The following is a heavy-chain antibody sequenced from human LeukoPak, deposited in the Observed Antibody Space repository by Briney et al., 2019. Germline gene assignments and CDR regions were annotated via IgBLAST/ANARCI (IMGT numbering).Heavy chain of an antibody. J-gene: IGHJ5*02. D-gene: IGHD6-13*01. CDR3: KKDTGSWWYGWFDT. V-gene: IGHV3-23*01. Sequence: GGSLRLSCAASGFTFRSYDMTWVRQAPGKGLQWVSSTSSSGGSAYYADFVKGRFTISRDNAKNTLYLQMHSLRAEDTSVDYYKKDTGSWWYGWFDTWGQGTLVTVSS. CDR1: GFTFRSYD. CDR2: TSSSGGSA.